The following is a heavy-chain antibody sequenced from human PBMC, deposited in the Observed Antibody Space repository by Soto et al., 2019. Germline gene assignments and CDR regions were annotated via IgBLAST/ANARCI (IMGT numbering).Heavy chain of an antibody. J-gene: IGHJ4*02. CDR3: ARGSDGYGYYFDQ. CDR2: INHSGST. V-gene: IGHV4-34*01. D-gene: IGHD5-12*01. Sequence: QVQLQQWGAGLLKPSETLSLTCAVYGGSFSGYYWSWIRQPPGKRLEWIGGINHSGSTNYNPSLKSRVTISVDTSKNQFSLKLSSVTAADTAVYYCARGSDGYGYYFDQWGQGTLVTVSS. CDR1: GGSFSGYY.